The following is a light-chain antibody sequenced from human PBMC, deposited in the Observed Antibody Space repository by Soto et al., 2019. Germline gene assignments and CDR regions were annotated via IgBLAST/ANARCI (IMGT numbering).Light chain of an antibody. J-gene: IGLJ1*01. CDR2: DVS. Sequence: QSVLTQHASVSGSPGQSITISCTGTSSDVGGYNYVSWYQQHPGKAPKFMIYDVSNRPSGVSTRFSGSKSGNTASLTISGLQAEDEADYYCNSYTTSNTRQIVFGTGTKVTVL. CDR1: SSDVGGYNY. V-gene: IGLV2-14*01. CDR3: NSYTTSNTRQIV.